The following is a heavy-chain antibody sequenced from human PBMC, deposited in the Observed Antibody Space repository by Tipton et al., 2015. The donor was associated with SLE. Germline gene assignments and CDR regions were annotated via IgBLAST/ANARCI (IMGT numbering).Heavy chain of an antibody. CDR2: ISGSGGST. V-gene: IGHV3-23*01. J-gene: IGHJ3*02. D-gene: IGHD1-26*01. CDR1: GFTFSSYA. Sequence: SLRLSCAASGFTFSSYAMSWVRQAPGKGLEWVSAISGSGGSTYYADSVKGRFTISTDNSKNTLYLQMNSLRDEDTAVYYCAKKLGIVGSRWAFDIWGQGTMVTVSS. CDR3: AKKLGIVGSRWAFDI.